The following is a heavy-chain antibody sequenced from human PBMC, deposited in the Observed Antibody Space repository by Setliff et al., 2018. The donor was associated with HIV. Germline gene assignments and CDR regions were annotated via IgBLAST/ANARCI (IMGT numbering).Heavy chain of an antibody. CDR3: ARDWAEDYYGSGSFQY. V-gene: IGHV1-2*06. D-gene: IGHD3-10*01. CDR2: INPNTGGT. CDR1: GYTFIDYF. Sequence: ASVKVSCKASGYTFIDYFLHWVRQAPGQGLEWRGRINPNTGGTNYAQKFQGRGTMTRDTSISTAYMELSRIRSDDTAVYYCARDWAEDYYGSGSFQYWGQGTLVTVSS. J-gene: IGHJ1*01.